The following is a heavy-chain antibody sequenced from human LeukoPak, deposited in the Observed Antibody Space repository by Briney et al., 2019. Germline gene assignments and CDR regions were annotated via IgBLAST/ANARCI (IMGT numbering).Heavy chain of an antibody. CDR1: GGSISSYY. CDR2: IYTSGST. D-gene: IGHD6-13*01. J-gene: IGHJ6*02. CDR3: AREVLSRHSSSWYGPYYYYGMDV. V-gene: IGHV4-4*07. Sequence: SETLSLTCTVSGGSISSYYWSWIRQPAGKGLEWIGRIYTSGSTNYNPSLRSRVTMSVDTSKNQFSLKLSSVTAADTAVYYCAREVLSRHSSSWYGPYYYYGMDVWGQGTTVTVSS.